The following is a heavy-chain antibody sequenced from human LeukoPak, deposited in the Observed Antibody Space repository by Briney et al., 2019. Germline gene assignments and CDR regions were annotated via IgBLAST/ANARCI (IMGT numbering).Heavy chain of an antibody. D-gene: IGHD5-18*01. J-gene: IGHJ4*02. V-gene: IGHV3-7*01. Sequence: GGSLTVSCAASGFTFSNYWMSWVRQAPGKGPEWVANIKEDGSEKYYVDSVTGRFSISRDNAKNSLYLQMNSLRAEDTAVYYCARNTPMVPGNYFDCWGQGNLVTVSS. CDR3: ARNTPMVPGNYFDC. CDR2: IKEDGSEK. CDR1: GFTFSNYW.